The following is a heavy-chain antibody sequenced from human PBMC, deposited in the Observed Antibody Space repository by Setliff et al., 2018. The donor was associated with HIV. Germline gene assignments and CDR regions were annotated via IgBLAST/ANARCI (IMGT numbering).Heavy chain of an antibody. D-gene: IGHD6-13*01. J-gene: IGHJ6*03. CDR3: ARHPFGSWYSIPRYYYYSMDV. Sequence: PSETLSLTCAVYGGSFSGYYWSWIRQPPGKGLEWIGEINHSGSTNYNPSLKSRVTISVDTSKNQFSLKLSSVTAADTAVYYCARHPFGSWYSIPRYYYYSMDVWGNGTTVTVSS. CDR2: INHSGST. V-gene: IGHV4-34*01. CDR1: GGSFSGYY.